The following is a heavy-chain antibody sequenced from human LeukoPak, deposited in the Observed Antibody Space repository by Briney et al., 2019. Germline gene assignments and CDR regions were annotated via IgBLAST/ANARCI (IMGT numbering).Heavy chain of an antibody. Sequence: GGSLRLSCAGSGFTFSDFWMNWVRQAPGKGLEWVSSISSSSSYIYYADSVKGRFTISRDNAKNSLYLQMNSLRAEDTAVYYCARVGPAATIDYWGQGTLVTVSS. D-gene: IGHD2-2*01. CDR2: ISSSSSYI. V-gene: IGHV3-21*01. CDR3: ARVGPAATIDY. J-gene: IGHJ4*02. CDR1: GFTFSDFW.